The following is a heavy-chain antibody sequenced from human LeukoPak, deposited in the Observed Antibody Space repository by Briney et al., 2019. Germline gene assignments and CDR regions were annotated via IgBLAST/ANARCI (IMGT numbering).Heavy chain of an antibody. Sequence: SETLSLTCTVSGGSISTYYWSWIRQPPGKGLECIGYIFYSGSTNYNPSLKSRATISVDTSKNQFSLKLSSVTAADTAIYYCANAGVATIGWFDPWGQGTLVTVSS. V-gene: IGHV4-59*01. CDR3: ANAGVATIGWFDP. CDR1: GGSISTYY. D-gene: IGHD5-12*01. J-gene: IGHJ5*02. CDR2: IFYSGST.